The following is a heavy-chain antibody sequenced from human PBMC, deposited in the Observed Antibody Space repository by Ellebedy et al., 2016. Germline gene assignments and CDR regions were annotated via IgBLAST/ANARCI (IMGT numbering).Heavy chain of an antibody. V-gene: IGHV3-7*01. CDR1: GFTLSSSW. CDR2: IKQDGSEK. Sequence: GGSLRLXXAASGFTLSSSWMSWVRQAPGKGLEWVANIKQDGSEKYYVDSVKGRFTISRDNAKNSLYLQMNSLRAEDTAVYYCARRGWSSQPFDPWGQGTLVTVSS. J-gene: IGHJ5*02. D-gene: IGHD6-19*01. CDR3: ARRGWSSQPFDP.